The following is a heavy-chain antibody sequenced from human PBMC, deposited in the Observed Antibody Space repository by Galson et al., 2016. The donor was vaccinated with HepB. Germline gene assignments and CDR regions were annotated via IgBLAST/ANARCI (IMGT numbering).Heavy chain of an antibody. Sequence: ETLSLTCTVSGGSINTGDYHWGWIRQPPGRRLELMGTTSHSGITHDIPSFKNRVTISLDKSKNQFSLRLTSVTAADTAMYYCARLTGGWPSFYVWGQGILVTVSS. J-gene: IGHJ4*02. D-gene: IGHD2/OR15-2a*01. V-gene: IGHV4-39*01. CDR3: ARLTGGWPSFYV. CDR1: GGSINTGDYH. CDR2: TSHSGIT.